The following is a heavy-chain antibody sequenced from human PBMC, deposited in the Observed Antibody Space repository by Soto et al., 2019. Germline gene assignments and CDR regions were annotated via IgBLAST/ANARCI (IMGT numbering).Heavy chain of an antibody. Sequence: LRLSCAASGCTFSSYAMSWVRQAPGKGLEWVAAISGSGGSTYYADSVKGRFTISRDNSKNTLYLQMNSLRAEDTAVYYCAKDRIVVVYGMDVWGQGTTVTVSS. V-gene: IGHV3-23*01. D-gene: IGHD2-2*01. CDR3: AKDRIVVVYGMDV. CDR1: GCTFSSYA. J-gene: IGHJ6*02. CDR2: ISGSGGST.